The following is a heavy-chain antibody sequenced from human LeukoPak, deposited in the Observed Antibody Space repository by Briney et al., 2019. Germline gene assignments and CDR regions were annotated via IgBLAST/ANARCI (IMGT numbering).Heavy chain of an antibody. Sequence: GGSWRLSCAAFGLTFSTFWISWVGPAPGGGLGWVANIKQDGSEKYYVDSVKGRFTISRDNAKNSLYLQMISLRAEDTAVYYCARDVGVTTHDYWGQGTLVTVSS. V-gene: IGHV3-7*01. CDR1: GLTFSTFW. CDR3: ARDVGVTTHDY. J-gene: IGHJ4*02. D-gene: IGHD2-21*02. CDR2: IKQDGSEK.